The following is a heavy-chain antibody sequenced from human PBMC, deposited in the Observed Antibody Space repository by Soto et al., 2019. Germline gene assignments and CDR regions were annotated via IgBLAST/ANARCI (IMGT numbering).Heavy chain of an antibody. D-gene: IGHD3-10*01. CDR2: ISYDGSNK. CDR3: AKCSSGSQYYYYYYGMDV. J-gene: IGHJ6*02. Sequence: GGSLRLSCAASGFTFSSYGMHWVRQAPGKGLEWVAVISYDGSNKYYADSVKGRFTISRDNSKNTLYLQMNSLRAEDTAVYYCAKCSSGSQYYYYYYGMDVWGQGTTVTVSS. CDR1: GFTFSSYG. V-gene: IGHV3-30*18.